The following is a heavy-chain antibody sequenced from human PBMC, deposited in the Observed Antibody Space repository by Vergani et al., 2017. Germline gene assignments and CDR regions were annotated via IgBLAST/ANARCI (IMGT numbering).Heavy chain of an antibody. CDR2: INPNSGGT. Sequence: QVQLVQSGAEVKKPGASVKVSCKAPGYTFTGYYMHWVRQAPGQGLEWMGWINPNSGGTNYAKKFQGRVTMTRDTSISTAYMELSRLRSDDTAVYYCARGYCSGGSCYFPPDYWGQGTLVTVSS. D-gene: IGHD2-15*01. J-gene: IGHJ4*02. CDR1: GYTFTGYY. CDR3: ARGYCSGGSCYFPPDY. V-gene: IGHV1-2*02.